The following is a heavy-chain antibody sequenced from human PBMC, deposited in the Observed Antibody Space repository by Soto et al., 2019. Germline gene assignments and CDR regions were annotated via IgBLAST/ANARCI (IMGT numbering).Heavy chain of an antibody. J-gene: IGHJ1*01. Sequence: QVQLQESGPGLVKPSQTLSLTCTVSGGSISSGGYYWSWICQHPGKGLEWIGYINYSGSTSYNPSLTSRFTLSVDTAKNPCSLKLSSVTAADTAVYYCAREGIAVALQHWGQVTLVTVSS. D-gene: IGHD6-19*01. CDR3: AREGIAVALQH. CDR1: GGSISSGGYY. CDR2: INYSGST. V-gene: IGHV4-31*03.